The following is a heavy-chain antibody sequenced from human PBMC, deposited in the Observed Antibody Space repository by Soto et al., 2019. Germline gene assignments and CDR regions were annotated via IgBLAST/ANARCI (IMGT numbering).Heavy chain of an antibody. D-gene: IGHD3-10*01. Sequence: GGSLRLSCAASGFTFSNYTMHWVRQAPGKGLEWVALISYDEIDKYFADAVKGRFTISRDNSKNTLYLQMDSLRAEDTAVYYCAGRSGSSDYWGRGSMVTVSS. J-gene: IGHJ4*02. V-gene: IGHV3-30*04. CDR3: AGRSGSSDY. CDR1: GFTFSNYT. CDR2: ISYDEIDK.